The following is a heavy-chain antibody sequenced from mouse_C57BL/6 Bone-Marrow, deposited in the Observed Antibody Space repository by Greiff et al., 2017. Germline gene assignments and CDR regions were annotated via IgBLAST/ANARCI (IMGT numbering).Heavy chain of an antibody. CDR3: GRHVKGYFDY. CDR2: IRSKSNNYAT. Sequence: DVKLVESGGGLVQPKGSLKLSCAASGFSFNTYAMNWVRQAPGKGLEWVARIRSKSNNYATYYADSVKGRFTISRDDSESMLYLQMNNLKTEYTAMYYCGRHVKGYFDYWGQGTTLTVSS. CDR1: GFSFNTYA. J-gene: IGHJ2*01. V-gene: IGHV10-1*01.